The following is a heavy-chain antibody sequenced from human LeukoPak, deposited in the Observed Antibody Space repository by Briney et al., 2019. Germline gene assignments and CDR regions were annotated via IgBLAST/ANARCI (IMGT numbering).Heavy chain of an antibody. D-gene: IGHD6-13*01. Sequence: SGTLSLTCAVSGGSISSSNWWSWVRQPPGKGLEWIGEIYHSGSTNYNPSLKSRVTISVDKSKSQFSLKLSSVTAADTAVYYCARVHGAAAERYGMDVWGQGTTVTVSS. CDR1: GGSISSSNW. CDR3: ARVHGAAAERYGMDV. CDR2: IYHSGST. V-gene: IGHV4-4*02. J-gene: IGHJ6*02.